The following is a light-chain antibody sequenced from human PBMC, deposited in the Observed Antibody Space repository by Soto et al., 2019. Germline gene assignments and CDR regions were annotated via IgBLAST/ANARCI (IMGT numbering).Light chain of an antibody. CDR1: QSISSW. Sequence: DIQMTQSPSTLSASVGDRVTITCRSSQSISSWLARYQQKPGKAPKLLIYDASSLESGVPSRFSGSGSGTEFTLTISSLQPDDFATYYCQQYNSDSPTTFGQGTKVDIK. V-gene: IGKV1-5*01. CDR3: QQYNSDSPTT. J-gene: IGKJ1*01. CDR2: DAS.